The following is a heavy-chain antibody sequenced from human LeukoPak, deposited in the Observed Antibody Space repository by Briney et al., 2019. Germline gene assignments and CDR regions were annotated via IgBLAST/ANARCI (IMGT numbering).Heavy chain of an antibody. CDR3: AKGHASGPSDY. CDR2: ISYDGSNK. Sequence: PGGSLSLSCAASGFTFSSYGMHWVRQAPGKGLEWVAVISYDGSNKYYADSVKGRFTISRDNSKNTLYLQMNSLRAEDTAVYYCAKGHASGPSDYWGQGTLVTVSS. D-gene: IGHD3-3*01. V-gene: IGHV3-30*18. J-gene: IGHJ4*02. CDR1: GFTFSSYG.